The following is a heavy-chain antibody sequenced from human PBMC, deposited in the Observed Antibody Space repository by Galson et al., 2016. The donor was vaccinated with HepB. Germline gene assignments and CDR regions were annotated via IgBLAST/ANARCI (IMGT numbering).Heavy chain of an antibody. D-gene: IGHD2-15*01. V-gene: IGHV3-69-1*01. CDR3: ARGDSVEVATPRGSTHYYYGMDV. Sequence: SLRLSCAASGFIFSQHGMNWVRQAPGKGLEWVSSISFNDHIFYSDSVKGRFTISRDNAKNSLYLPMNSLRAEDTAVYYCARGDSVEVATPRGSTHYYYGMDVWGQGTTVTVSS. CDR1: GFIFSQHG. CDR2: ISFNDHI. J-gene: IGHJ6*02.